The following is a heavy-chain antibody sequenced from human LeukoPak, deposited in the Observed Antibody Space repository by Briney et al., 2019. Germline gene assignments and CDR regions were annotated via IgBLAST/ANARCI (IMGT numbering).Heavy chain of an antibody. J-gene: IGHJ3*02. Sequence: PGGSLRLSCAGSGFIFSSYSMNWVRQAPGKGLEWVSSISSSSSYIYYADSVKGRFTISRDNAKNSLYLQMNSLRAEDTAVYYCARPESRYDFWSGYSPEDDAFDIWGQGTMVTVSS. V-gene: IGHV3-21*01. CDR1: GFIFSSYS. CDR3: ARPESRYDFWSGYSPEDDAFDI. D-gene: IGHD3-3*01. CDR2: ISSSSSYI.